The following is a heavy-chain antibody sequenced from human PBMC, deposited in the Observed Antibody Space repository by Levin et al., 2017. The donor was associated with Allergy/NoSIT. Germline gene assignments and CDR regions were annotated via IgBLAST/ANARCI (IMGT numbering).Heavy chain of an antibody. CDR2: IIPILGIA. CDR1: GGTFSSYA. V-gene: IGHV1-69*04. J-gene: IGHJ5*02. D-gene: IGHD5-12*01. Sequence: ASVKVSCKASGGTFSSYAISWVRQAPGQGLEWMGRIIPILGIANYAQKFQGRVTITADKSTSTAYMELSSLRSEDTAVYYCAREGEWLRINWFDPWGQGTLVTVSS. CDR3: AREGEWLRINWFDP.